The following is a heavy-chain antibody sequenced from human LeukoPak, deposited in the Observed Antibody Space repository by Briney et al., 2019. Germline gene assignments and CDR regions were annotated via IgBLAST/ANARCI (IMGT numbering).Heavy chain of an antibody. Sequence: GGSLRLSCAASGFTFSSYEMNWVRLAPGKGLEWVSYISSSGSTKYYADSVKGRFTIPRDNAKNSLYLQMSSLRAEDTAVYYCARAPYSAYVAYWGQGTLVTVSS. CDR2: ISSSGSTK. J-gene: IGHJ4*02. CDR1: GFTFSSYE. CDR3: ARAPYSAYVAY. D-gene: IGHD5-12*01. V-gene: IGHV3-48*03.